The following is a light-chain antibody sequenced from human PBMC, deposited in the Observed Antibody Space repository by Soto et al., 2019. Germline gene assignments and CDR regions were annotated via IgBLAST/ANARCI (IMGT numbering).Light chain of an antibody. CDR2: DAS. CDR3: FQSHYWKT. Sequence: IVMTQSPATLSVSPGERATLSCRSSQSVSSDVAWYQQKPGQPPMLLIHDASTRATGIPGRFSGSGSRTDFTLTITSLQSEDSADYYCFQSHYWKTCGEGTKVEIK. CDR1: QSVSSD. V-gene: IGKV3-15*01. J-gene: IGKJ1*01.